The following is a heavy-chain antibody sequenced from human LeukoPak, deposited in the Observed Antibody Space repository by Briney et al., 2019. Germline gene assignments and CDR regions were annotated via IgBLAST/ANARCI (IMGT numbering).Heavy chain of an antibody. CDR1: GGSISSSPYY. Sequence: SETLSLTCTVSGGSISSSPYYWGWIRQPPGKGLEWIGTIHYRGSTYSNPSLNSRVTISLDTSKNQLSLRLRSVTAADTALYYCARHYLSDGILSTFDPWGQGTLVTVSS. CDR3: ARHYLSDGILSTFDP. D-gene: IGHD2-2*01. V-gene: IGHV4-39*01. J-gene: IGHJ5*02. CDR2: IHYRGST.